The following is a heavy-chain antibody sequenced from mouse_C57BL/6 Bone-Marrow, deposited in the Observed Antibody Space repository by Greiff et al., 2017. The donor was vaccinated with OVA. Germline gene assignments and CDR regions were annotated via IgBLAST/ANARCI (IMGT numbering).Heavy chain of an antibody. J-gene: IGHJ4*01. CDR1: GYTFTSYW. V-gene: IGHV1-55*01. CDR2: IYPGSGST. D-gene: IGHD1-1*01. Sequence: QVQLQQPGAELVKPGASVKMSCKASGYTFTSYWITWVKQRPGQGLDWIGDIYPGSGSTNYNEKFKSKATLTVDTSSRTAYMQLSSLTAEDAAVYYCVIGYYGSRYYYAMDYWGQGTSVTVSS. CDR3: VIGYYGSRYYYAMDY.